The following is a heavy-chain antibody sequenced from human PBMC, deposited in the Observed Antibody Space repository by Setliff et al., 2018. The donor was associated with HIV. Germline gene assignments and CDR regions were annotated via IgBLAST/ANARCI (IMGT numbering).Heavy chain of an antibody. CDR1: GGSISSGGYY. V-gene: IGHV4-39*07. CDR3: ARIIGSDISGAQYYFDH. Sequence: PSETLSLTCTVSGGSISSGGYYWGWIRQPPGKGLEWIGSIYYSGSTSYNPSLKSRLTISVDTSKNQFSLKLDSVTAADTAVYYCARIIGSDISGAQYYFDHWGQGSLVTVSS. D-gene: IGHD1-20*01. J-gene: IGHJ4*02. CDR2: IYYSGST.